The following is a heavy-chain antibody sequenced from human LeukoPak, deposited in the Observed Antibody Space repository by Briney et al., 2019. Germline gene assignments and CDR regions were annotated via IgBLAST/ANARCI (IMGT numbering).Heavy chain of an antibody. CDR2: IYYSGST. V-gene: IGHV4-30-4*07. CDR3: ARALLRFLDGNWFDP. CDR1: GFTFSSYG. D-gene: IGHD3-3*01. Sequence: LRLSCAASGFTFSSYGMSWVRQAPGKGLEWIGYIYYSGSTYYNPSLKSRVTISVDTSKNQFSLKLSSVTAADTAVYYCARALLRFLDGNWFDPWGQGTLVTVSS. J-gene: IGHJ5*02.